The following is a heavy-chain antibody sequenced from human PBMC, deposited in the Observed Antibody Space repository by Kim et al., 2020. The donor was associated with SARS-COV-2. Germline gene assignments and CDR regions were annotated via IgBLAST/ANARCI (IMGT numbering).Heavy chain of an antibody. V-gene: IGHV4-61*02. J-gene: IGHJ3*02. CDR2: IYTSGST. Sequence: SETLSLTCTVSGGSISSGSYYWSWIRQPAGKGLEWIGRIYTSGSTNYNPSLKSRVTISVDTSKNQFSLKLSSVTAADTAVYYCARGDLWFGEPFDAFDIWGQGTMVTVSS. CDR3: ARGDLWFGEPFDAFDI. CDR1: GGSISSGSYY. D-gene: IGHD3-10*01.